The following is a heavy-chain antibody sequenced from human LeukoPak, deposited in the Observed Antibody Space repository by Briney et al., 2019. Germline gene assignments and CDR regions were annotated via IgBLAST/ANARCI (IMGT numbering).Heavy chain of an antibody. Sequence: SETLSLTCTVSGGSISSYYWSWIRQPPGKGLEWIGYIYYSGSTNYNPSLKSRVTISVDTSKNQFSLKLSSVTAADTAVYYCARAGSGWYGSYYYYGMDVWGQGTTVTVSS. J-gene: IGHJ6*02. CDR3: ARAGSGWYGSYYYYGMDV. V-gene: IGHV4-59*01. D-gene: IGHD6-19*01. CDR1: GGSISSYY. CDR2: IYYSGST.